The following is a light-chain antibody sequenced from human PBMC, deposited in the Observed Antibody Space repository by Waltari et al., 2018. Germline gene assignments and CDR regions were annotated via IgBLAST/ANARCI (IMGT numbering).Light chain of an antibody. Sequence: DIVMTKSPDSLAVSLGERATINCKSTQSIFYSSNNKNYLTWYQHKPGQPPKLLIYWASTRESGVPDRFSGGGSGTDFTLTISSLQAEDVAIYYCQQYFGTPRTFGRGTRVEIK. CDR3: QQYFGTPRT. CDR2: WAS. CDR1: QSIFYSSNNKNY. V-gene: IGKV4-1*01. J-gene: IGKJ4*01.